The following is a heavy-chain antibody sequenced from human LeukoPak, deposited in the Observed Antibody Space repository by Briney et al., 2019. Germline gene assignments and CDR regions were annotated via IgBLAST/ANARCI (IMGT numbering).Heavy chain of an antibody. CDR1: GGSISSYY. J-gene: IGHJ4*02. V-gene: IGHV4-59*01. Sequence: SETLSLTCTVSGGSISSYYWSWIPQPPGKGLEWIGYIYYSGSTSYNPSLKSRVTMSVDTSKNQFSLKLTSVTAADTAVYYCARVYSGYGGYAIDSWGQGTLVTVSS. CDR2: IYYSGST. CDR3: ARVYSGYGGYAIDS. D-gene: IGHD5-12*01.